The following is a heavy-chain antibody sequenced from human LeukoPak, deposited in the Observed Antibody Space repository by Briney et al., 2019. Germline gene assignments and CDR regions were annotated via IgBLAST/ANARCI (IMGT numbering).Heavy chain of an antibody. CDR2: ISYDGSNK. D-gene: IGHD3-3*01. Sequence: PGGSLRLSCTASGFTFGDYAMSWFRQAPGKGLEWVAVISYDGSNKYYADSVKGRFTISRDNSKNTLYLQMNSLRAEDTAVYYCAKDLSLYYDFWSGYYTGTDYWGQGTLVTVSS. CDR3: AKDLSLYYDFWSGYYTGTDY. J-gene: IGHJ4*02. V-gene: IGHV3-30*04. CDR1: GFTFGDYA.